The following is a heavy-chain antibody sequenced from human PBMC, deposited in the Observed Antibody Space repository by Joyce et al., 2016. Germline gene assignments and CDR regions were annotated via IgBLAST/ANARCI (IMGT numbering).Heavy chain of an antibody. CDR2: INDGGGA. J-gene: IGHJ5*02. CDR1: GGSFSNYY. D-gene: IGHD2-8*02. Sequence: QVELKQWGAGLLKPSETLSLTCAVYGGSFSNYYWSWIRQSPGKGLEWIGEINDGGGANYNPSLKSRVTISIDTSKKQFSLILTSVTAADRAVYYCARERGRYCTGGTCPRGNWFDPWGQGTLVAVSS. V-gene: IGHV4-34*01. CDR3: ARERGRYCTGGTCPRGNWFDP.